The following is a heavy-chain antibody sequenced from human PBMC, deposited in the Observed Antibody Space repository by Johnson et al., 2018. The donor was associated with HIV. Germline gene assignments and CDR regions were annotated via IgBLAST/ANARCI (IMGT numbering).Heavy chain of an antibody. V-gene: IGHV3-13*01. D-gene: IGHD6-13*01. J-gene: IGHJ3*02. CDR2: IGAAGDT. CDR1: GFTVSSNY. Sequence: VQLVESGGGLVQPGGSLRLSCAASGFTVSSNYMSWVRQAPGKGLEWVSVIGAAGDTYYPGSVKGRFTISRENAKNSLYLQMNSLKTEDTAVYYCTTYQQLGEYDAFDIWGQGTMVTVSS. CDR3: TTYQQLGEYDAFDI.